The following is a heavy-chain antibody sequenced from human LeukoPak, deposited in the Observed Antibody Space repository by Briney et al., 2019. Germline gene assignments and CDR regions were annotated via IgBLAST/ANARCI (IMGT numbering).Heavy chain of an antibody. CDR2: ISAYNGNT. J-gene: IGHJ4*02. CDR1: GYTFTSYG. V-gene: IGHV1-18*01. D-gene: IGHD3-22*01. Sequence: ASVKVSCKASGYTFTSYGISGVRQAPGQGLEWMGWISAYNGNTNYAQKLQGRVTMTTDTSTSTAYMELRSLRSDDTAVYYCARVSGYYDSSGYSRRGHYFDYWGQGTLVTVSS. CDR3: ARVSGYYDSSGYSRRGHYFDY.